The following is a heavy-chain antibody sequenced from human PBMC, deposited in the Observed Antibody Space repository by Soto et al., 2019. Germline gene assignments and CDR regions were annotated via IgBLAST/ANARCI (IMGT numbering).Heavy chain of an antibody. V-gene: IGHV3-64*01. CDR3: GRRVWGNYDY. CDR2: ISSNGGTT. J-gene: IGHJ4*02. CDR1: GFTFSSYD. Sequence: EVQLAESGGGMVQPGGSLRLSCVASGFTFSSYDMHWVRQAPGKGLEYVSSISSNGGTTYYGNSVKGRFTISRDNSKSTLYLEMGSLRAEGMAVFYCGRRVWGNYDYWGQRTVVTVAA. D-gene: IGHD1-7*01.